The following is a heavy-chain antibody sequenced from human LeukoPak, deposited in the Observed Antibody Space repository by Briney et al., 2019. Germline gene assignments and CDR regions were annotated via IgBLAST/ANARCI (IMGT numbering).Heavy chain of an antibody. CDR3: ARFAPLVVPAAMNAFDI. CDR2: IYTSGST. CDR1: GGSISSGSYY. D-gene: IGHD2-2*01. J-gene: IGHJ3*02. V-gene: IGHV4-61*02. Sequence: SQTLSLTCTVSGGSISSGSYYWRWIRQPAGTGLEWLGRIYTSGSTNYNPSLKSRVTISVDTSKNQFSLKLSSVTAADTAVYYCARFAPLVVPAAMNAFDIWGQGTMVTVSS.